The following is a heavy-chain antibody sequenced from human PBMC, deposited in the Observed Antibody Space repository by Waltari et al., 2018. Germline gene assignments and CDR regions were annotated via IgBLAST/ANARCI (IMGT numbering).Heavy chain of an antibody. CDR2: IYHSGST. CDR3: ARAPRDDAFDI. Sequence: QVQLQESGPGLVKPSETLSLTCAVSGYSISSGYYWGWIRQPPGKGLEWIGSIYHSGSTYYNPSRKSRVTISVDTSKNQFSLKLSSVTAADTAVYYCARAPRDDAFDIWGQGTMVTVSS. V-gene: IGHV4-38-2*01. CDR1: GYSISSGYY. J-gene: IGHJ3*02.